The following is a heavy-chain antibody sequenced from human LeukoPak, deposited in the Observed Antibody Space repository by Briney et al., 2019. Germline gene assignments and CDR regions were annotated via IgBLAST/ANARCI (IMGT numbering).Heavy chain of an antibody. CDR3: ARDPNGDYIGAFDM. Sequence: HSGGSLRLSCTASGFTFSAYAMMWVRQAPGKGPEWVPAIRGGGGSAFYADSVKGRFTISRDNSKYTLFLQMNSLRAEDTAVYYCARDPNGDYIGAFDMWGPGTMVTVSS. V-gene: IGHV3-23*01. D-gene: IGHD4-17*01. J-gene: IGHJ3*02. CDR2: IRGGGGSA. CDR1: GFTFSAYA.